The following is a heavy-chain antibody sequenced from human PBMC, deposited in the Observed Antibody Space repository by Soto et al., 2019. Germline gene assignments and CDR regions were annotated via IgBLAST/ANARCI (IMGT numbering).Heavy chain of an antibody. J-gene: IGHJ6*02. CDR3: AKDRRIVLMVYAIFGSYSYGMDV. D-gene: IGHD2-8*01. CDR2: ISGSGGST. V-gene: IGHV3-23*01. Sequence: KWIVWVSPISGSGGSTYYADSVKGRFTISRDNSKNTLYLQMNSLRAEDTAVYYCAKDRRIVLMVYAIFGSYSYGMDVSGQGPTGTV.